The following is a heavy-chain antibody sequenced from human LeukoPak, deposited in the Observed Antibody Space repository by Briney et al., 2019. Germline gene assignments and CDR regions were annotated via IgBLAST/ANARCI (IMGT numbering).Heavy chain of an antibody. J-gene: IGHJ4*02. V-gene: IGHV1-18*01. Sequence: ASVKVSCKASGYTFTSYGFSWVRQAPGQGLEWMGWISGYNGDTNYAQKFQGRVTMTTEKSTTTAHMELRSLRSDDTAMYYCARTPVGFNTVTPSDVRYWGQGTLVTVSS. CDR3: ARTPVGFNTVTPSDVRY. CDR2: ISGYNGDT. CDR1: GYTFTSYG. D-gene: IGHD4-17*01.